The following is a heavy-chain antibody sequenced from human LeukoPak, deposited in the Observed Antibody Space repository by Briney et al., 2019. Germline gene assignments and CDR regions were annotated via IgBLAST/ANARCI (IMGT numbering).Heavy chain of an antibody. D-gene: IGHD1-1*01. CDR1: GYTFTGYY. J-gene: IGHJ4*02. Sequence: ASVKVSCKASGYTFTGYYMHWVRQAPGQGLEWMGRINPNSGGTNYAQKFQGRVTMTRDTSISTTYMELTRLRSDDTAVYFCARYTELLGRHFDYWGQGTPVTVFS. CDR3: ARYTELLGRHFDY. V-gene: IGHV1-2*06. CDR2: INPNSGGT.